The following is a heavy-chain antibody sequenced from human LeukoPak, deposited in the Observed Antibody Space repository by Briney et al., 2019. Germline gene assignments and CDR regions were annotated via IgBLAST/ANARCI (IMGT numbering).Heavy chain of an antibody. Sequence: GGSLRLPCATSGFTFSSYWMSWVRQAPGKGLDWVANIKQDGSEKYYVDSVKGRFTISRDNAKNSLYLQMNSLRAEDTAVYYCARAPPAGYDFWSGFYDYWGQGTLVTVSS. D-gene: IGHD3-3*01. V-gene: IGHV3-7*01. CDR2: IKQDGSEK. CDR3: ARAPPAGYDFWSGFYDY. CDR1: GFTFSSYW. J-gene: IGHJ4*02.